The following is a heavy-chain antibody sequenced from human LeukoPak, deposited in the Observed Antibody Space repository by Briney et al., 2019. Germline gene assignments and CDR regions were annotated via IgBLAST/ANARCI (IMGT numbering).Heavy chain of an antibody. CDR2: ISSGSVTI. Sequence: GGSLRLSCAASGFSFGYYGMNWVRQAPGKGLEWISYISSGSVTIYYADSVQGRFFISRDDAKSSLYLQANSLRVEDTAVYYCARVASAWADDYWGQGTLVTVSS. CDR3: ARVASAWADDY. D-gene: IGHD6-19*01. J-gene: IGHJ4*02. V-gene: IGHV3-48*01. CDR1: GFSFGYYG.